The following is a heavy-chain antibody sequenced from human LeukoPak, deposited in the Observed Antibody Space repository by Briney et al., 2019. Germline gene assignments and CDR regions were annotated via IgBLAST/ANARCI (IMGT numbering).Heavy chain of an antibody. CDR2: ISAYNGNT. V-gene: IGHV1-18*01. J-gene: IGHJ4*02. CDR1: GYTFTSYG. D-gene: IGHD2-2*01. CDR3: ARGFEDFTGLLWDHY. Sequence: ASVKVSCKASGYTFTSYGISWVRQAPGQGLEWMGWISAYNGNTNYAQKLQGRVTITTDTSTSTAYMELRSLRSDATAVYDCARGFEDFTGLLWDHYWGQGTLVTVSS.